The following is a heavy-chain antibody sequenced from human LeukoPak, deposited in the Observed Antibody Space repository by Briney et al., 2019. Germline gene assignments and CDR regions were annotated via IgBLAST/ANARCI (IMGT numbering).Heavy chain of an antibody. Sequence: ASVKVSCKASGYTFTDYNIHWVRQAPGQGLEWMGWTDPKRGATKYAQKFEGRVTMTRDTSITTVYVELSSLRFDDTAMYSCARVGLTRGEAFDIWGQGTMVTVSS. CDR1: GYTFTDYN. CDR2: TDPKRGAT. V-gene: IGHV1-2*02. J-gene: IGHJ3*02. CDR3: ARVGLTRGEAFDI. D-gene: IGHD3-16*01.